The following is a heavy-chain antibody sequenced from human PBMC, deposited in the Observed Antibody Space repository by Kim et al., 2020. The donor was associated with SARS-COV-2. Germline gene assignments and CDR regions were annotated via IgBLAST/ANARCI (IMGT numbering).Heavy chain of an antibody. V-gene: IGHV3-11*05. CDR1: GFTFSDYY. J-gene: IGHJ6*02. CDR2: ISSSSSYT. D-gene: IGHD5-12*01. Sequence: GGSLRLSCAASGFTFSDYYMSWIRQAPGKGLEWVSYISSSSSYTNYADSVKGRFTISRDNAKNSLYLQMNSLRAEDTAVYYCARDGGYSTQNLGGMDVWGQGTTVTVSS. CDR3: ARDGGYSTQNLGGMDV.